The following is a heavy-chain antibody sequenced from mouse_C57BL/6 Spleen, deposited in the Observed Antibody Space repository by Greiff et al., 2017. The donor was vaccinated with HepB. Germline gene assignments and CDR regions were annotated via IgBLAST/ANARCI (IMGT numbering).Heavy chain of an antibody. CDR2: ISSGGSYT. J-gene: IGHJ4*01. D-gene: IGHD1-1*01. CDR1: GFTFSSYG. V-gene: IGHV5-6*01. CDR3: ASHYGSSLYYYAMDY. Sequence: EVQLVESGGDLVKPGGSLKLSCAASGFTFSSYGMSWVRQTPDKRLEWVATISSGGSYTYYPDSVKGRFTISRDNAKNTLYLQMSSLKSEDTAMYYCASHYGSSLYYYAMDYWGQGTSVTVSS.